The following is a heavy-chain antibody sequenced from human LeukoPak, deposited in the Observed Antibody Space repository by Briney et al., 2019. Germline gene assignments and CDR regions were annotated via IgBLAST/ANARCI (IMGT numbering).Heavy chain of an antibody. CDR3: AKIVGITGTTRSFDFDY. J-gene: IGHJ4*02. CDR2: ISGSGGST. Sequence: GGSLRLSCAASGFTFSSYAMSWVRQAPGKGLEWVSAISGSGGSTYYADSVKGRFTISRDNSKNTPYLQMNSLRAEDTAVYYCAKIVGITGTTRSFDFDYWGQGTLVTVSS. V-gene: IGHV3-23*01. D-gene: IGHD1-7*01. CDR1: GFTFSSYA.